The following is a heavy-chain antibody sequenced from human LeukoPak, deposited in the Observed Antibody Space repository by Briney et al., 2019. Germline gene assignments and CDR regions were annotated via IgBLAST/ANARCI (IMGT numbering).Heavy chain of an antibody. V-gene: IGHV4-39*07. Sequence: SETLSLTCTVSGGSISSSSYYWGWIRQPPGKGLEWIGSIYYSGNTYYNPSLKSRVTISLDTSKNQFSLKLSSVTAADTAVYYCARDDVWDSGGFDYWGQGTLVTVSS. CDR2: IYYSGNT. J-gene: IGHJ4*02. CDR1: GGSISSSSYY. CDR3: ARDDVWDSGGFDY. D-gene: IGHD2-15*01.